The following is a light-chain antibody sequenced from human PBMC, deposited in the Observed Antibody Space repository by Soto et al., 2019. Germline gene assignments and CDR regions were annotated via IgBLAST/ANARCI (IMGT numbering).Light chain of an antibody. CDR1: TINIGIND. CDR2: SNN. J-gene: IGLJ1*01. Sequence: QSVLTQPPSASGTPGQRVTISCSGSTINIGINDVYWYHQLPGTAPKLLIYSNNQRPSGVPDRFSGSKSGSSASLAISGLRSEDEAHYYCAAWDDSLRGYVFGTGTKVTVL. CDR3: AAWDDSLRGYV. V-gene: IGLV1-47*02.